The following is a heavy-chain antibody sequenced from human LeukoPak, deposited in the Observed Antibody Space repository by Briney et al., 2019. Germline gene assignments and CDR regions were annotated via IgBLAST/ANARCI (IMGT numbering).Heavy chain of an antibody. CDR1: GGSISSSSYY. Sequence: SSETLSLTCTVSGGSISSSSYYWGWIRQPPGKGLEWIGSIYYSGSTYYNPSLKSRVTISVDTSKNQFSLKLSSVTAADTAVYYCARQAQWLVNRYYFDYWGQGTLVTVSS. CDR3: ARQAQWLVNRYYFDY. D-gene: IGHD6-19*01. J-gene: IGHJ4*02. V-gene: IGHV4-39*01. CDR2: IYYSGST.